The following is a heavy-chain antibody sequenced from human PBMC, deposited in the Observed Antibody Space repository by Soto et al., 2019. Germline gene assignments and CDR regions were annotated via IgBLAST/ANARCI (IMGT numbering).Heavy chain of an antibody. CDR3: GKGALGVTWGAFDF. Sequence: QIQLVESGGGVVQPGKSLRLSCAASGFTFSTYGMHWVRQAPGKGLEWVAVISHDGSKQYYGDSVKGRFTISRDNSKNCLYLKMNNVSLGDTARFYCGKGALGVTWGAFDFGGKGTLVAVSS. J-gene: IGHJ3*01. V-gene: IGHV3-30*18. CDR1: GFTFSTYG. CDR2: ISHDGSKQ. D-gene: IGHD1-26*01.